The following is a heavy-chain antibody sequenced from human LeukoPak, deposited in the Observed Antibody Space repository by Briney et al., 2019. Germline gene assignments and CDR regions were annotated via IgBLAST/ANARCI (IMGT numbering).Heavy chain of an antibody. CDR2: IYSGGST. CDR3: ASATHYYDSSGLYYFDY. Sequence: TGGSLRLSCAASGFTVSSNYMSWVRQAPGKGLEWVSVIYSGGSTYYADSVKGRFTISRDNSKTTLYLQMNSLRAEDTAVYYCASATHYYDSSGLYYFDYWGQGTLVTVSS. V-gene: IGHV3-66*02. J-gene: IGHJ4*02. CDR1: GFTVSSNY. D-gene: IGHD3-22*01.